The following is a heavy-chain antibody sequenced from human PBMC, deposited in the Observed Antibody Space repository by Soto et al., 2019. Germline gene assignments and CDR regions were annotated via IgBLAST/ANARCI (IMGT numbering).Heavy chain of an antibody. Sequence: LSLTCTISGGSISVYYWSWIRQSPRQGLEXIGXXYXXGXXYXXPSLKSRVTISADTSKNQISLKLTSATAADTAVYYCARGVGSSPPRYWGRGTLVTVSS. CDR2: XYXXGXX. D-gene: IGHD3-9*01. V-gene: IGHV4-59*01. CDR3: ARGVGSSPPRY. J-gene: IGHJ4*02. CDR1: GGSISVYY.